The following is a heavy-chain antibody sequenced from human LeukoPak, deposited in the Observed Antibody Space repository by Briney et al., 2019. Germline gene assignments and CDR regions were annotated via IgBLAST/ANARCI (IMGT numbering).Heavy chain of an antibody. Sequence: SGTLSLTCAVSGGSISSSNWWSWVRQPPGKGLEWIGEIYHSGSTNYNPSLKSRVTISVDTSKNQFSLKLSSVTAADTAVYYCARRYYGSGSYGNYYYYMDVWGKGTTVTVSS. CDR1: GGSISSSNW. J-gene: IGHJ6*03. V-gene: IGHV4-4*02. D-gene: IGHD3-10*01. CDR3: ARRYYGSGSYGNYYYYMDV. CDR2: IYHSGST.